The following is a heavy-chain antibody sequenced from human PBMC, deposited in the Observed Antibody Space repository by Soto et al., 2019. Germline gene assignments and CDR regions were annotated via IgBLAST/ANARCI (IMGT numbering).Heavy chain of an antibody. CDR2: IYTSGST. Sequence: SETLSLTCTVSGGSNSSYYWSWIRQPAGKGLEWIGRIYTSGSTNYNPSLKSRVTMSVDTSKNQFSLKLSSVTAADTAVYYCAREGSGYYSDYFDYWGQGTLVTVSS. CDR1: GGSNSSYY. D-gene: IGHD3-22*01. CDR3: AREGSGYYSDYFDY. V-gene: IGHV4-4*07. J-gene: IGHJ4*02.